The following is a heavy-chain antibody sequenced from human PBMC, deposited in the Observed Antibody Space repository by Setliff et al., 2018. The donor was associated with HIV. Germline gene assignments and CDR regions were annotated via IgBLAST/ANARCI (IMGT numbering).Heavy chain of an antibody. Sequence: SVKVSCKASGGTFSSYAISWVRQAPGQGLEWMGGIIPILGIANYAQKFQGRVTITAVESTSTAYMELSSLRSEDTAVYYCARDYSPTFYYYDSSGTFDYWSQGTLVTVSS. CDR3: ARDYSPTFYYYDSSGTFDY. J-gene: IGHJ4*02. CDR2: IIPILGIA. D-gene: IGHD3-22*01. V-gene: IGHV1-69*10. CDR1: GGTFSSYA.